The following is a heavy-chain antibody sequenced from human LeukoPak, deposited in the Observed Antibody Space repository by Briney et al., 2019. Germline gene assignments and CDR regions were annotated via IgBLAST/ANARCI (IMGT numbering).Heavy chain of an antibody. CDR1: GGSISSSSYY. Sequence: SETLSLTCTVSGGSISSSSYYWGWIRQPPGKGLEWIGSIYYSGSTYYNPSLKSRVTISVDTSKNQFSLKLSSVTAADTAVYYCARGLGWFDPWGQGTLVTVSS. J-gene: IGHJ5*02. CDR2: IYYSGST. V-gene: IGHV4-39*01. CDR3: ARGLGWFDP.